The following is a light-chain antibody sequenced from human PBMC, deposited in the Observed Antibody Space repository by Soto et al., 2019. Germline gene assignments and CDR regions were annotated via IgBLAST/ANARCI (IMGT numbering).Light chain of an antibody. V-gene: IGLV3-21*02. CDR3: QVWDSGSDHWV. CDR2: GDS. Sequence: SYELTQAPSVSVAPGQTARITCGGNNIESKSVHWYQPKPGQAPVLVVYGDSDRPSGIPERFSGANSENTATLAISRVEAGDEADYSCQVWDSGSDHWVFGGGTKLTVL. CDR1: NIESKS. J-gene: IGLJ3*02.